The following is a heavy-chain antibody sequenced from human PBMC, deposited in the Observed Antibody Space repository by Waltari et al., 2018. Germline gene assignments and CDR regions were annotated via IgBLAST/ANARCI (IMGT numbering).Heavy chain of an antibody. CDR2: IHDTGST. D-gene: IGHD6-13*01. Sequence: GLVKPSETLSLTCTVSGGSISPYYWNWIRQSPGKGLEWIGYIHDTGSTNYNPSLKSRVTISGDTSKNQFFLKLSSVTAADTAVYYCSRGLTAAAGAFDMWGQGTMVTVSS. V-gene: IGHV4-59*01. CDR3: SRGLTAAAGAFDM. CDR1: GGSISPYY. J-gene: IGHJ3*02.